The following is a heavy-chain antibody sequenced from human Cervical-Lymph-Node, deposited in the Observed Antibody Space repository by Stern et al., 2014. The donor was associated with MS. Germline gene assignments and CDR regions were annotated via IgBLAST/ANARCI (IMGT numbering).Heavy chain of an antibody. CDR3: ARGLLKGIAAAGTGY. D-gene: IGHD6-13*01. CDR2: ISSSSSYI. J-gene: IGHJ4*02. Sequence: EVQLVQSGGGLVKPGGSLRLSCAASGFTFSSYSMNWVRQAPGKGLEWVSSISSSSSYIYYADSVKGRFTISRDNAKNSLYLQMNSLRAEDTAVYYCARGLLKGIAAAGTGYWGQGTLVTVSS. V-gene: IGHV3-21*01. CDR1: GFTFSSYS.